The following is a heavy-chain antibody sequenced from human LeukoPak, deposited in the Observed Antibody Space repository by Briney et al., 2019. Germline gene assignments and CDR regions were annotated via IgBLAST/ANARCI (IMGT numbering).Heavy chain of an antibody. CDR3: ARYSSSEYYFDY. CDR2: IGTAGGT. CDR1: GFTFSSYD. D-gene: IGHD6-13*01. J-gene: IGHJ4*02. V-gene: IGHV3-13*01. Sequence: PGGSLRLSCAASGFTFSSYDMHWVRQATGKGLEWVSAIGTAGGTYYPGSVKGRFTISRENAKNSLYLQMNSLRAGDTAVYYCARYSSSEYYFDYWGQGTLVTVSS.